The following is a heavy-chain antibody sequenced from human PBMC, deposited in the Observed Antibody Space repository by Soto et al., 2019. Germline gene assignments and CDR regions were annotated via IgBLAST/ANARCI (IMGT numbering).Heavy chain of an antibody. D-gene: IGHD2-2*01. CDR3: AKAVGYCSSTSCRDYYFYYGMDV. J-gene: IGHJ6*02. Sequence: QVQLVESGGGVVQPGRSLRLSCAASGFTFSSYGMHWVRQAPGKGLEWVAVISYDGSNKYHADSVKGRFTISRDNSKNTLYLQMNILRAEDTAVYYCAKAVGYCSSTSCRDYYFYYGMDVWGQGTTVTVSS. CDR1: GFTFSSYG. CDR2: ISYDGSNK. V-gene: IGHV3-30*18.